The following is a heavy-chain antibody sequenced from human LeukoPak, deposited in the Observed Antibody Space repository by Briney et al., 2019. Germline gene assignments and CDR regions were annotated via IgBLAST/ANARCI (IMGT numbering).Heavy chain of an antibody. J-gene: IGHJ4*02. CDR2: IYYSGNT. CDR3: ARDLLPHPKFDY. Sequence: SETLSLTCTVSGGSINSGGYYWTWIRQHPGKGLEWIGYIYYSGNTYYSLSLRSRVTIAIDTSENQFSLRLNSVTAADTAVYYCARDLLPHPKFDYWGRGHLVTVSS. CDR1: GGSINSGGYY. V-gene: IGHV4-31*03.